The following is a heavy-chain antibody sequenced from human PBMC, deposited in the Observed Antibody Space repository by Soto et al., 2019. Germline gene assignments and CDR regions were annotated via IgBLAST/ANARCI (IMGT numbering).Heavy chain of an antibody. J-gene: IGHJ5*02. CDR2: MNPNSGNT. D-gene: IGHD2-2*01. CDR3: ERSRRPAAPYNWFDP. V-gene: IGHV1-8*01. Sequence: ASVKVSCKASGYTFTSYDINWVRQATGQGLEWMGWMNPNSGNTGYAQKFQGRVTMTRNTSISTAYMELSSLRSEDTAVYYCERSRRPAAPYNWFDPWGQGTLVTVYS. CDR1: GYTFTSYD.